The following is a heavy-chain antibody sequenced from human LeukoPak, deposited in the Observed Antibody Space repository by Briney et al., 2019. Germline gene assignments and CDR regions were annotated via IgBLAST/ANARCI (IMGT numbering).Heavy chain of an antibody. D-gene: IGHD3-3*01. J-gene: IGHJ4*02. Sequence: ASVKVSCKASGYTFTSYYMHWVRQAPGQGLEWMGWISAYNGNTNYAQKLQGRVTMTTDTSTSTAYMELRSLRSDDTAVYYCARTEITIFGVVIVAPDYWGQGTLVTVSS. CDR2: ISAYNGNT. CDR1: GYTFTSYY. V-gene: IGHV1-18*04. CDR3: ARTEITIFGVVIVAPDY.